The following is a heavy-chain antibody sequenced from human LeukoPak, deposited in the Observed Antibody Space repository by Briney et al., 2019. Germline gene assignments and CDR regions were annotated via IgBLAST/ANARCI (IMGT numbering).Heavy chain of an antibody. Sequence: GASVKVSCKASGYTFTGYYMHWVRQAPGQGLEWMGWINPNSGGTNYAQKFQGRVTMTRDTSISTAYMELSRLRSDDTAVYYCARDGDGYNYYFDYWGQGTLVTVSS. CDR2: INPNSGGT. V-gene: IGHV1-2*02. J-gene: IGHJ4*02. CDR1: GYTFTGYY. D-gene: IGHD5-24*01. CDR3: ARDGDGYNYYFDY.